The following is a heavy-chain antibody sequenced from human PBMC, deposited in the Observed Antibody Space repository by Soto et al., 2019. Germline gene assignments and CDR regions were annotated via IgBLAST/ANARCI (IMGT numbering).Heavy chain of an antibody. CDR1: GDTFNFYT. CDR2: FNPILSFS. Sequence: QVQLVQSGAEVKKPGSSVKVSCKASGDTFNFYTINWVRQAPGLGLEWMGRFNPILSFSNSALKFQGRGTPTSDKSSSTAYLVRSSLSSVDTAIYYCATSFGSGSRAVAYWGKGALVTVSS. V-gene: IGHV1-69*02. CDR3: ATSFGSGSRAVAY. D-gene: IGHD3-10*01. J-gene: IGHJ4*02.